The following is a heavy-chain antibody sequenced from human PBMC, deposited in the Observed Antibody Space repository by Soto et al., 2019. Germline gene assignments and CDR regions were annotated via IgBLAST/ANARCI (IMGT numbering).Heavy chain of an antibody. D-gene: IGHD5-12*01. CDR3: ARAYSGYAQP. Sequence: SETLSLTCPVSGGSISSGGYYWSWIRQHPGKGLEWIGYIYYSGSTYYNPSLKSRVTISVDTSKNQFSLKLSSVTAADTAVYYCARAYSGYAQPWGQGTLVTVSS. J-gene: IGHJ5*02. V-gene: IGHV4-31*03. CDR1: GGSISSGGYY. CDR2: IYYSGST.